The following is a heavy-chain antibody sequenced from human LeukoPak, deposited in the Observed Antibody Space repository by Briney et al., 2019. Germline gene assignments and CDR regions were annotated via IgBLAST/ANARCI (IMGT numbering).Heavy chain of an antibody. CDR1: GFTFSSYW. CDR2: ISTDGSST. V-gene: IGHV3-74*01. J-gene: IGHJ4*02. Sequence: PGGSLRLSRAASGFTFSSYWMRWVRQAPGKGLVWVSRISTDGSSTKYADFVEGRFTISRDNAKNTLYLQMNSLRAEDTAAYYCVRGKFNGAIDHWGRGTLVTVSP. CDR3: VRGKFNGAIDH. D-gene: IGHD1-26*01.